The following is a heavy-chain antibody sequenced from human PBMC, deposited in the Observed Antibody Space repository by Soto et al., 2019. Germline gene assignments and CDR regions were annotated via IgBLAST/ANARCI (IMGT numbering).Heavy chain of an antibody. V-gene: IGHV4-39*01. CDR3: ATLNWNDAKIDY. D-gene: IGHD1-1*01. Sequence: PSETLSLTCTVSGGSISGSSYYWGWIRQPPGKGLEWIGSCSYSGITYYNPSLKSRVTISVDTSKNQFSLNLSSVTAADTAVYYCATLNWNDAKIDYWGQGTLVTVSS. CDR1: GGSISGSSYY. J-gene: IGHJ4*02. CDR2: CSYSGIT.